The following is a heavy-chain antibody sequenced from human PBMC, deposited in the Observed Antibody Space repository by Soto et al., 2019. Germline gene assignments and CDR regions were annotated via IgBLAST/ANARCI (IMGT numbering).Heavy chain of an antibody. CDR3: ARARMVRGVIYYYGMDV. V-gene: IGHV4-31*11. D-gene: IGHD3-10*01. CDR2: IYYSGST. Sequence: QVQLQESGPGLVKSSQTLSLTCAVSGGSISSGGNYWSWIRQHPGKGLEWIGYIYYSGSTYYNPSIKSRVTIAVXXSKNXFSLKLXXXTAXDTAVYYCARARMVRGVIYYYGMDVWGQGTTVTVSS. CDR1: GGSISSGGNY. J-gene: IGHJ6*02.